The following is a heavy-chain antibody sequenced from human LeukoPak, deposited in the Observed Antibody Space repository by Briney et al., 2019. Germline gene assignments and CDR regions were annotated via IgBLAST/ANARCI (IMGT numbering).Heavy chain of an antibody. V-gene: IGHV3-30*04. CDR1: GFTFSSYA. Sequence: GGSLRLSCAASGFTFSSYAIHWVRPAPGKGLAWVAVISSDGSNKYYADSVKGRFTISRDNSKITLYLQMNSLRAEDTAVYYCARDLELRNALDYWGQGTLVTVSS. CDR2: ISSDGSNK. J-gene: IGHJ4*02. CDR3: ARDLELRNALDY. D-gene: IGHD1-7*01.